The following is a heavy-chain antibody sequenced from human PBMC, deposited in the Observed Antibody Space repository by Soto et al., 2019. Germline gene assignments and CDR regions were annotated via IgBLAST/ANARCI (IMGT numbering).Heavy chain of an antibody. V-gene: IGHV3-9*01. Sequence: GGSLRLSCAASGFTFDDYAMHWVRQAPGKGLEWVSGISWNSGSIGYADSVKGRFTISRDNAKNSLYLQMNSLRAEDTALYYCAKDHTRYYYYGMDVWGQGTTVTVSS. CDR3: AKDHTRYYYYGMDV. CDR1: GFTFDDYA. CDR2: ISWNSGSI. J-gene: IGHJ6*02.